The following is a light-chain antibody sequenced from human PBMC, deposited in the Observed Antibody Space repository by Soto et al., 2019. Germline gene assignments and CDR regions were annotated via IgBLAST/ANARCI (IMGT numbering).Light chain of an antibody. CDR2: GAS. CDR1: QTIYSY. CDR3: QQYYSYPLT. V-gene: IGKV1-16*02. Sequence: DIQMTLSPSSLSAFVGDRVTITCRASQTIYSYLAWFQQKPGKAPKSLIYGASNLQSGVPSKFSGSGSGTDFSLTISSLQPEDFATYYFQQYYSYPLTFGQGTRLELK. J-gene: IGKJ5*01.